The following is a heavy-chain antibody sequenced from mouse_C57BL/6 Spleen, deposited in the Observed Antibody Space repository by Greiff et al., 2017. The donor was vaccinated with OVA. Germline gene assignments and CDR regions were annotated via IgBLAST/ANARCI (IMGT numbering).Heavy chain of an antibody. CDR1: GYTFTSYW. Sequence: QVQLQQPGAELVKPGASVKMSCKASGYTFTSYWITWVKQRPGQGLEWIGDIYPGSGSTNYHEKFKSKATLAVDTSSSTAYMQLSSLTAEDSAVYYCARFFAYWGQGTLVTVSA. V-gene: IGHV1-55*01. CDR2: IYPGSGST. CDR3: ARFFAY. J-gene: IGHJ3*01.